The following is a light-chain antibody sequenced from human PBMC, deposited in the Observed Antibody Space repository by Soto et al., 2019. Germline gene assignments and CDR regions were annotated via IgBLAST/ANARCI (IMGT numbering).Light chain of an antibody. CDR3: QQYNSYPWT. Sequence: EIVLTQSPGTLSLSPGERATLSCRASQSVSSSYLAWYQQKPGQAPRLLIYAASSRATGIPDRFSGSGSGTDFTLTISSLQPDDFATYYCQQYNSYPWTFGQGTKVEIK. CDR2: AAS. V-gene: IGKV3-20*01. J-gene: IGKJ1*01. CDR1: QSVSSSY.